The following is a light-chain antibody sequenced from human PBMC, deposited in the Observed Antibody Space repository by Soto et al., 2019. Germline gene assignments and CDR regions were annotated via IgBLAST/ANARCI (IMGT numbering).Light chain of an antibody. CDR1: SSNIGAGYD. J-gene: IGLJ2*01. CDR3: QSYDSRLSGSV. V-gene: IGLV1-40*01. Sequence: QSVLTQPPSVSGAPGQRVTISCTGSSSNIGAGYDVHWYQQFPGTAPKLLIYGDNNRPSGVPDRFSGSKSGTSASLAITGLQPEDEADYYCQSYDSRLSGSVFGGGTKVTVL. CDR2: GDN.